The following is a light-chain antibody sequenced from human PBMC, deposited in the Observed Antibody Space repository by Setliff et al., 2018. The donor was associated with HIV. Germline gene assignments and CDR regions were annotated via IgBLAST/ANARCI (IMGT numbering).Light chain of an antibody. V-gene: IGLV2-14*02. Sequence: QSVLTQPASVSGSPGQSITISCTGASSDIGSYNLVSWYQQHPGKAPKLIIYGVSKRPSGVPARFSGFKSGNTASLTISGLQSADESDYYCAAWDDGLNGYVFGTGTKVTVL. J-gene: IGLJ1*01. CDR3: AAWDDGLNGYV. CDR2: GVS. CDR1: SSDIGSYNL.